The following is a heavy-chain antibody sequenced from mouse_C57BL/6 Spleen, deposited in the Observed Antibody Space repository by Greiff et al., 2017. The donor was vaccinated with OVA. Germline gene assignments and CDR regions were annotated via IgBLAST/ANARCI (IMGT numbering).Heavy chain of an antibody. D-gene: IGHD1-1*01. V-gene: IGHV1-64*01. CDR1: GYTFTSYW. CDR2: IHPNSGST. CDR3: ARRAGSSHWYFDV. J-gene: IGHJ1*03. Sequence: VQLQQSGAELVKPGASVKLSCKASGYTFTSYWMHWVKQRTGQGLEWIGMIHPNSGSTNYNEKFKSKATLTVDKSSSTAYMQLSSLTSEDSAVYYCARRAGSSHWYFDVWGTGTTVTVSS.